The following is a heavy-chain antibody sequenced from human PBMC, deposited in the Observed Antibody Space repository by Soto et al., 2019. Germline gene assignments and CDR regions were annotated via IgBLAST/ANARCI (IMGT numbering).Heavy chain of an antibody. CDR2: VSSSGTTM. CDR1: GFTFSDYD. D-gene: IGHD6-6*01. V-gene: IGHV3-11*01. CDR3: ARMGPRAARPSY. J-gene: IGHJ4*02. Sequence: QVQLAESGGGLVEPGGYLRISCAASGFTFSDYDMSWIRQSPGKGLAWVSFVSSSGTTMYFADSVKGRFTISRDNAKNSLYLQMTSLRAEYTAVYYCARMGPRAARPSYWGQGTLVTVSS.